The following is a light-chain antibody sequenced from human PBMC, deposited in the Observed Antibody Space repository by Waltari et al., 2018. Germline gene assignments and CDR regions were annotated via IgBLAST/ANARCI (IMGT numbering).Light chain of an antibody. V-gene: IGLV4-69*01. CDR3: QTGGHGTWV. CDR2: VNSDGGH. CDR1: SGHSSNV. Sequence: QLVLTQSPSVSASLGASVKLTCTLSSGHSSNVIAWHQQQPGKGPRYLMKVNSDGGHSTGDEIPDRFSGSSSGPERYLTISSLQSDDEADYYCQTGGHGTWVFGGGTKLTVL. J-gene: IGLJ3*02.